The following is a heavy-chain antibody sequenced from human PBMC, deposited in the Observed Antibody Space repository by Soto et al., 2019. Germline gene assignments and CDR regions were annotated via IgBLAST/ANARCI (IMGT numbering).Heavy chain of an antibody. CDR1: GFTVSSYS. V-gene: IGHV3-23*01. J-gene: IGHJ6*02. D-gene: IGHD6-13*01. Sequence: PGGSLRLSCAASGFTVSSYSMIWVRQAPGKGLEWVSAISGSGGSTYYADSVQGRLTISRDNSKNTLYLQMNSLRAEDTAVYYCARSSSWGANYYYYYGMDVWGQGTTVTVSS. CDR2: ISGSGGST. CDR3: ARSSSWGANYYYYYGMDV.